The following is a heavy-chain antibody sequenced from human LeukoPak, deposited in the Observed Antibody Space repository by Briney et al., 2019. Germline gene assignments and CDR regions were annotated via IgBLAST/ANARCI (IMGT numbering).Heavy chain of an antibody. Sequence: GGSLRLSCAASGFTVSTNYMSWVRQAPGKGLEWVSVIYSDGRTYYADSVKGRFTISRDNSKNTLYLQMNSLRAEDKAVYYCARDSGRFDVFDIWGQGTMVTVPS. V-gene: IGHV3-53*01. CDR3: ARDSGRFDVFDI. D-gene: IGHD3-10*01. CDR1: GFTVSTNY. CDR2: IYSDGRT. J-gene: IGHJ3*02.